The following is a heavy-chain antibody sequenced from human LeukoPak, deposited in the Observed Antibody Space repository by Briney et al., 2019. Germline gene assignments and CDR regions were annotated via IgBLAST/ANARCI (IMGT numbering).Heavy chain of an antibody. V-gene: IGHV4-39*07. D-gene: IGHD6-13*01. CDR1: GGSISSSSYY. CDR3: AREGGGSSSWSYYFDY. J-gene: IGHJ4*02. Sequence: PSETLSLTCTVSGGSISSSSYYWGWIRQPPGTGLEWIGSIYYSGSTYYNPSLKSRVTISVDTSKNQFSLKLSSVTAADTAVYYCAREGGGSSSWSYYFDYWGQGTLVTVSS. CDR2: IYYSGST.